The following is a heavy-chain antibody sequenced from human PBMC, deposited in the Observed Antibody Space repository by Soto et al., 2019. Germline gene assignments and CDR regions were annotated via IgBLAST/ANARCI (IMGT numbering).Heavy chain of an antibody. V-gene: IGHV1-2*04. J-gene: IGHJ6*02. D-gene: IGHD6-13*01. CDR1: GYTFTGYY. CDR3: AREPLSIAAARYYYYDMDV. CDR2: INPNSGGT. Sequence: ASVKVSCKASGYTFTGYYMHWVRQAPGQGLEWMGWINPNSGGTNYAQKFQGWVTMTRDTSISTAYMELSRLRSDDTAVYYCAREPLSIAAARYYYYDMDVWGQGTTVTVSS.